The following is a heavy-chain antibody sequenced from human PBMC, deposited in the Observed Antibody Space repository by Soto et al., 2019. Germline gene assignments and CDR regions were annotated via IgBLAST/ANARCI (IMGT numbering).Heavy chain of an antibody. V-gene: IGHV3-21*06. Sequence: GGSLRLSCVASGFTFRAYSMSWVRQAPGQGLEWVSSITSSSTYIYYTRSVEGRFTISRDDAKNSLHLQMNSLRAEDTAVYYCARDLLEGYGHARQPDYWGQGTLATVSS. D-gene: IGHD5-18*01. CDR2: ITSSSTYI. J-gene: IGHJ4*02. CDR3: ARDLLEGYGHARQPDY. CDR1: GFTFRAYS.